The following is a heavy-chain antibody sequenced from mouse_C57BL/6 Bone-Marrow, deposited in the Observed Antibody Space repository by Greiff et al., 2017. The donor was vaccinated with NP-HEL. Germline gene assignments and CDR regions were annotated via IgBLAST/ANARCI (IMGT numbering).Heavy chain of an antibody. V-gene: IGHV1-55*01. CDR2: IYPGSGST. Sequence: QVQLQQPGAELVKPGASVKMSCKASGYTFTSYWITWVKQRPGQGLEWIGDIYPGSGSTNYNEKFKSKATLTVDTSSSTAYMQLSSLTSEDSAVYYCARWGTTVVAPYAMDYWGQGTSVPVSS. CDR1: GYTFTSYW. J-gene: IGHJ4*01. D-gene: IGHD1-1*01. CDR3: ARWGTTVVAPYAMDY.